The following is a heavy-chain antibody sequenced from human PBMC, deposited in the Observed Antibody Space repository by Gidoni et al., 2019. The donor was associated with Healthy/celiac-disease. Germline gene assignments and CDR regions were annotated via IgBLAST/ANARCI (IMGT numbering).Heavy chain of an antibody. Sequence: EVQLLESGGGLVQPGGSLRLSCAASGFTFSSYAMSWVRQAPGKGLEWVSAISGSGGSTYYADSVKGRFTISRDNSKNTLYLQMNSLRAEDTAVYYCANDIVVVPAAMYYYGMDVWGQGTTVTVSS. D-gene: IGHD2-2*01. CDR1: GFTFSSYA. V-gene: IGHV3-23*01. CDR2: ISGSGGST. J-gene: IGHJ6*02. CDR3: ANDIVVVPAAMYYYGMDV.